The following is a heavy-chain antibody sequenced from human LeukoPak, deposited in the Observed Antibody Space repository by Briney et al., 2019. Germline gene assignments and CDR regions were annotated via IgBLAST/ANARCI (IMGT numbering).Heavy chain of an antibody. D-gene: IGHD2-2*01. CDR3: AGEAPADPTDY. J-gene: IGHJ4*02. V-gene: IGHV4-4*07. Sequence: TSETLSLTCTVSGGSISSYYWSWIRQPAGKGLEWIGRIYTSGSTNYNPSLKSRVTMSLDTSKNQFSLKLSSVTAADTAVYYCAGEAPADPTDYWGQGTLVTVSS. CDR1: GGSISSYY. CDR2: IYTSGST.